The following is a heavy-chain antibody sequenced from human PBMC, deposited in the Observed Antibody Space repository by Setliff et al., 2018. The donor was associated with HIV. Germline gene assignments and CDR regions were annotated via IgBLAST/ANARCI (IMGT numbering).Heavy chain of an antibody. CDR3: ARSIYGSRSYPLDS. Sequence: PSETLSLTCSVSGAPITGYHWNWIRQPAGQGLEWIGRIYYNGWTDYNPSLKSRLTMSVDTSNNLFSLRLTSVTAADAAVYYCARSIYGSRSYPLDSWGQGTRVTVSS. CDR2: IYYNGWT. J-gene: IGHJ5*01. V-gene: IGHV4-4*07. CDR1: GAPITGYH. D-gene: IGHD3-10*01.